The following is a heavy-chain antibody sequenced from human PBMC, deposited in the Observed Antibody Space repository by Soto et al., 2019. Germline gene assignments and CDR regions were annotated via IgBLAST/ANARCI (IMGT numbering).Heavy chain of an antibody. CDR1: GYSFTLYW. D-gene: IGHD6-13*01. V-gene: IGHV5-51*01. Sequence: PGESLKISCKGSGYSFTLYWIGWVRQMPGQGLEWMGVIFPGDSDIRYSPSFRGQVTISADKSINTVYLQWIGLKASDTAMYYCARRISWYYFDSWGQGTPVTVSS. J-gene: IGHJ4*02. CDR2: IFPGDSDI. CDR3: ARRISWYYFDS.